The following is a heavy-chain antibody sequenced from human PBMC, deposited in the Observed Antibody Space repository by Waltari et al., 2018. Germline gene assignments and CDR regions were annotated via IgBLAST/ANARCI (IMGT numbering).Heavy chain of an antibody. J-gene: IGHJ4*02. V-gene: IGHV1-69*14. Sequence: QVQLVQSGAEVKKPGSSVKVSCKASGGTFGNYAISWVRQAQGQGLDWMGGIIPIFATANYAQKFQGRVTITADKSTSTVYMELSSLRSEDAAVYYCARGGYYDFRSAYYRMDYWGQGTLVTVSS. CDR2: IIPIFATA. CDR3: ARGGYYDFRSAYYRMDY. CDR1: GGTFGNYA. D-gene: IGHD3-3*01.